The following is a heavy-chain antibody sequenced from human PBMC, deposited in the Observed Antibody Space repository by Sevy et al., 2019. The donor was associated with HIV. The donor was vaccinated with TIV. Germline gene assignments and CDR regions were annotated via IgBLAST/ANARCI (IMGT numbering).Heavy chain of an antibody. CDR1: EGSMINYY. V-gene: IGHV4-59*13. Sequence: SETLSLTCTVSEGSMINYYWSWIRQPPGKGLEWIGYIFYNGSRNYNPALKSRVTMSIDTSKNLFSLKLRSVTAADTAIYYCASVTRYCIGGSCYSGWFDPWGQGTLVTVSS. J-gene: IGHJ5*02. CDR2: IFYNGSR. CDR3: ASVTRYCIGGSCYSGWFDP. D-gene: IGHD2-15*01.